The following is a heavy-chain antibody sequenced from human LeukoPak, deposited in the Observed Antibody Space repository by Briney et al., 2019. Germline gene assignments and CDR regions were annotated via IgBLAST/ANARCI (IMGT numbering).Heavy chain of an antibody. V-gene: IGHV3-23*01. CDR1: GFTFSSYA. CDR2: ISGSGGST. D-gene: IGHD2-2*01. Sequence: GSLRLSCAASGFTFSSYAMSWVRQAPGKGLEWVSGISGSGGSTYYADSVKGRFTISRDNSKNTLYLQMNSLRAEDTAVYYCAKGSHIVVVPAAISFDYWGQGTLVTVSS. J-gene: IGHJ4*02. CDR3: AKGSHIVVVPAAISFDY.